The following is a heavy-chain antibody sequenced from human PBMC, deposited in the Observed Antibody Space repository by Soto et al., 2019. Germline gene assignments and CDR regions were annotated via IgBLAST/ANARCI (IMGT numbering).Heavy chain of an antibody. Sequence: SETLSLTCTFSGGSINTYYWSWVRQPPGKGLEWIGYVYYNGATNYNPSLKSRVTISVDKSKNQFSLKLSSVTAADTAVYYCAGVPSSIAAAGTSHYWGQRTLVTVSS. CDR3: AGVPSSIAAAGTSHY. CDR1: GGSINTYY. V-gene: IGHV4-59*12. D-gene: IGHD6-13*01. J-gene: IGHJ4*02. CDR2: VYYNGAT.